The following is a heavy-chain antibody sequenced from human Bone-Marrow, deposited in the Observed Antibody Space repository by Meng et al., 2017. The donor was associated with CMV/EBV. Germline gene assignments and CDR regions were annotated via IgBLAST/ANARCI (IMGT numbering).Heavy chain of an antibody. Sequence: ASVKVSCKASGYTFTSYYMHWVRQAPGQGLEWMGIINPSGGSTSYAQKFQGRVTMTTDTSTSTAYMELRSLRSDDTAVYYCARSRNDAFDIWGQGTMVTVSS. CDR1: GYTFTSYY. V-gene: IGHV1-46*01. D-gene: IGHD1-14*01. CDR3: ARSRNDAFDI. J-gene: IGHJ3*02. CDR2: INPSGGST.